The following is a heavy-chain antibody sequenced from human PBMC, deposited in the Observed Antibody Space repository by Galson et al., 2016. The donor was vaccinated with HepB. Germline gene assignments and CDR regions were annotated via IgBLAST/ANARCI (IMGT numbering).Heavy chain of an antibody. CDR2: IWYDGSKM. CDR3: EGSLDNPGGWLDP. D-gene: IGHD2-2*03. CDR1: GFTLNNYG. J-gene: IGHJ5*02. Sequence: SLRLSCAASGFTLNNYGMHWVRQAPGKGLEWVAGIWYDGSKMYYADSVKGRFTVSRDNSENTVFLQVNSLRGEDTAMYYCEGSLDNPGGWLDPWGQGTLVTVSS. V-gene: IGHV3-33*01.